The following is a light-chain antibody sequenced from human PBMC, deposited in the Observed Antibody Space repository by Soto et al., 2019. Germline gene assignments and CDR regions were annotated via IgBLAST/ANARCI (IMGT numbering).Light chain of an antibody. CDR2: DTS. CDR1: QNIDTY. V-gene: IGKV3-11*01. J-gene: IGKJ4*01. CDR3: QQRSSWPRA. Sequence: EIVLTQSTATLSLSLGERATLSCRTSQNIDTYLVWYQQKPGQPPRLLIYDTSKRATGVPDRFSGSGSGTDFTLTISSLAPEDFALYYCQQRSSWPRAFGGGTKVEI.